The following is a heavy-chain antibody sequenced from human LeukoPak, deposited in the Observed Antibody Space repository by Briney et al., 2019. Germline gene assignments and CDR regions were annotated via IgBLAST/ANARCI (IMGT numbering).Heavy chain of an antibody. V-gene: IGHV3-30*03. CDR1: GFTFSSYG. Sequence: GGSLRLSCAASGFTFSSYGMHWVRQAPGKGLEWVAVISYDGSNKYYADSVKGRFTISRDNAKNFLYLQMNSLRVEDTALYYCARDGDGRGEDFDYWGQGILVTVSS. D-gene: IGHD4-17*01. CDR2: ISYDGSNK. J-gene: IGHJ4*02. CDR3: ARDGDGRGEDFDY.